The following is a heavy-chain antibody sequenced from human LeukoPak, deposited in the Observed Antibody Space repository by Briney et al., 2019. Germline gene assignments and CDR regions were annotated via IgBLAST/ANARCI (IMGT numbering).Heavy chain of an antibody. J-gene: IGHJ6*02. D-gene: IGHD2-15*01. Sequence: PSETLSLTCTVSGGSISSGGYYWSWIRQHPGKGLEWIGYIYYSGSTYYNPSLKSRVTISVDTSKNQFSLKLSSVTAADTAVYYCARYCSGTADYYYGMDVWGQGTTVTVSS. CDR3: ARYCSGTADYYYGMDV. CDR1: GGSISSGGYY. V-gene: IGHV4-31*03. CDR2: IYYSGST.